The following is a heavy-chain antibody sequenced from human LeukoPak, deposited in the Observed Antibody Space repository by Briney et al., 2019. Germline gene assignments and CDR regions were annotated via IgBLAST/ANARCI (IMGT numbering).Heavy chain of an antibody. V-gene: IGHV7-4-1*02. D-gene: IGHD4-17*01. CDR3: ARSNNDGDYLGVGFDY. CDR1: GYTLSSYA. CDR2: INTNTGNP. J-gene: IGHJ4*02. Sequence: PVASVKVSCKASGYTLSSYAMNWVRQAPGQGLEWMGWINTNTGNPTYAQGFTGRFVFSLDTSVSTAYLQISSLQAEDTAVYYCARSNNDGDYLGVGFDYWGQGTLVTVSS.